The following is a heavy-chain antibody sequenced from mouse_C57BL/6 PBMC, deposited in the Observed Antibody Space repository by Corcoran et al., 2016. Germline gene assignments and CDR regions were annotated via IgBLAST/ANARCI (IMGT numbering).Heavy chain of an antibody. CDR3: ATDLGESSGYQRGG. CDR2: FDPEDGET. D-gene: IGHD2-2*01. J-gene: IGHJ4*01. V-gene: IGHV1-18*01. Sequence: VQLVQSGAEMKKPGASVKVSCKVSGYTLTELSMHWVRQAPGKGLEWMGGFDPEDGETIYAQKFQGRVTMTEDTSADTAYMELSRLRSEDTAVYYCATDLGESSGYQRGGWGQGTLVTVSS. CDR1: GYTLTELS.